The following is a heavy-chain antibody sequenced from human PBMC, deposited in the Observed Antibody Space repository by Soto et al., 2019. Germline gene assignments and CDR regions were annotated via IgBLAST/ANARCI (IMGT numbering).Heavy chain of an antibody. V-gene: IGHV3-23*01. J-gene: IGHJ4*02. CDR3: AKSEDYYDSSGSPPYYFDY. Sequence: GGSLRLSCAASGFTFSSYAMSWVRQAPGKGLEWVSAISGSGGSTYYADSVKGRFTISRDNSKNTLYLQMNSLRAEDTAVYYCAKSEDYYDSSGSPPYYFDYWGQGTLVTVSS. CDR1: GFTFSSYA. CDR2: ISGSGGST. D-gene: IGHD3-22*01.